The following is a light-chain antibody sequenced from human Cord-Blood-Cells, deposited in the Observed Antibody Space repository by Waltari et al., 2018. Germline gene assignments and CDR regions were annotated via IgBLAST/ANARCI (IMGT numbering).Light chain of an antibody. CDR1: ALPKKY. V-gene: IGLV3-25*02. Sequence: SYELTQPPSVSVSPGQTARTTCPGAALPKKYAYWYQQKPGQAPVLGLYKDSERPSGIPERFSGSSSGTTVTLTISGVQAEDEADYYCQSADSSGTYPVVFGGGTKLTVL. CDR3: QSADSSGTYPVV. CDR2: KDS. J-gene: IGLJ2*01.